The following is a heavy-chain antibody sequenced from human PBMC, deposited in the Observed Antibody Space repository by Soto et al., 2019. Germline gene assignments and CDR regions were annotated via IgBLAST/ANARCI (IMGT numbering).Heavy chain of an antibody. CDR3: ARVAYNWNRDFDY. CDR1: GGSISSYY. D-gene: IGHD1-20*01. J-gene: IGHJ4*02. V-gene: IGHV4-59*01. CDR2: IYYSGST. Sequence: SETLSLTCTVSGGSISSYYWSWIRQPPGRGLEWIGYIYYSGSTNYNPSLKSRVTISIDTSKNQFSLKLSSVTAADTAVYYCARVAYNWNRDFDYWGQGTLVTVSS.